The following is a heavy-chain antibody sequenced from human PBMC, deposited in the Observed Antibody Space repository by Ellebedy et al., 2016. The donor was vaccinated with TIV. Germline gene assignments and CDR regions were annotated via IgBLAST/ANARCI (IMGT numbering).Heavy chain of an antibody. Sequence: GESLKISCAASGFTFSSYGMHWVRQAPGKGLEWVANIKKDGSEKHYVDSVKGRFTISRDNAKSSLYLQMNSLRAEDTAVYFCACGFDYWGQGTLVTVSS. CDR2: IKKDGSEK. CDR3: ACGFDY. V-gene: IGHV3-7*01. CDR1: GFTFSSYG. J-gene: IGHJ4*02.